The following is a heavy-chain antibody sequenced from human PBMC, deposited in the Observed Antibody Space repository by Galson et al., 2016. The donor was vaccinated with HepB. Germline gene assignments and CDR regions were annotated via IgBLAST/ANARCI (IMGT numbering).Heavy chain of an antibody. CDR3: ARSDGHNHYYGSGSYSY. Sequence: RQAPGQGLEWMGWINTNTGNPTYAQGFTGRFVFSLDTSVNTAYLQIDSLKAEDTAVYYCARSDGHNHYYGSGSYSYWGQGTLITVSS. D-gene: IGHD3-10*01. CDR2: INTNTGNP. J-gene: IGHJ4*02. V-gene: IGHV7-4-1*01.